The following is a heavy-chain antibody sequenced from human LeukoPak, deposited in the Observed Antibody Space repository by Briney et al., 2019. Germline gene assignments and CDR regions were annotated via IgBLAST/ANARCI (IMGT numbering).Heavy chain of an antibody. D-gene: IGHD2-15*01. CDR1: GYTFTSYG. Sequence: ASVKVSCKASGYTFTSYGISWVRQAPGQGLEWMGWISAYTGNTNYAQKLQGRVTMTTDTSTSTAYMELRSLRSDDTAVYYCARVRCPAYCSGGSRSDYYYYMDVWGKGTTVTVSS. J-gene: IGHJ6*03. V-gene: IGHV1-18*01. CDR2: ISAYTGNT. CDR3: ARVRCPAYCSGGSRSDYYYYMDV.